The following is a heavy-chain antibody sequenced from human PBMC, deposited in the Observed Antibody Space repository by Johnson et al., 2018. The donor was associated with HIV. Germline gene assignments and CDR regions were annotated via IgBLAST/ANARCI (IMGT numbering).Heavy chain of an antibody. CDR2: ISYDGSNE. J-gene: IGHJ3*02. CDR3: ARQYRNSGSRTGAFDI. V-gene: IGHV3-30-3*01. D-gene: IGHD1-26*01. Sequence: QVQLVESGGGVVQPGRSLRLSCAASGFTFSSYAMHWVRQAPGKGLEWVAVISYDGSNEYYADSVKGRFTISRDKSKNTLYLQMNSLRAEDTAVYYCARQYRNSGSRTGAFDIWGQGTMVTVSS. CDR1: GFTFSSYA.